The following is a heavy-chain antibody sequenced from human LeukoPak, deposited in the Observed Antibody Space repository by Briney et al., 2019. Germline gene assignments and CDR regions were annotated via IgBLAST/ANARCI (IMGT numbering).Heavy chain of an antibody. CDR2: MTATGDTK. D-gene: IGHD3-22*01. Sequence: GGSLRLSCTASGFTFSAYVMTWVRQAPGKGLEWVSCMTATGDTKYYADSVKGRFTIYRNNSKNTQYLQLDSLRAEDTAVYYCARKSVIVYYGGLDPWGQGTLVTVSS. V-gene: IGHV3-23*01. CDR3: ARKSVIVYYGGLDP. CDR1: GFTFSAYV. J-gene: IGHJ5*02.